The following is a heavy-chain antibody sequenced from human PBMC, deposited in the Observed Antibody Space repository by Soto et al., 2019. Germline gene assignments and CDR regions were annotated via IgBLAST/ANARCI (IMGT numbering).Heavy chain of an antibody. CDR3: ARVDSSGWYYFDY. V-gene: IGHV1-3*01. CDR1: GYTFTSYS. J-gene: IGHJ4*02. Sequence: GASVKVSCKASGYTFTSYSMHWVRQAPGQRLEWMGWINAGSGNTKYSQKFQGRVTITRDTSASTAYMELSSLRSEDTAVYYCARVDSSGWYYFDYWGQGTLVTVSS. D-gene: IGHD6-19*01. CDR2: INAGSGNT.